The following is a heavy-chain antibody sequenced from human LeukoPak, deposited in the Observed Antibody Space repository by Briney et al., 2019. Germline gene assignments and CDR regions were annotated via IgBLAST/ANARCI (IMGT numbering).Heavy chain of an antibody. D-gene: IGHD6-19*01. CDR1: GLTFDEYA. J-gene: IGHJ4*02. V-gene: IGHV3-9*01. CDR2: ISWNSGTI. CDR3: AKGARVAVAGPFDY. Sequence: GGSLRLSCAASGLTFDEYAMHWARQAPGKGLEWVSGISWNSGTIDYADSVRGRFTISRDNAKNSLYLQMNSLRLDDTAFYYCAKGARVAVAGPFDYWGQGTLVTVSS.